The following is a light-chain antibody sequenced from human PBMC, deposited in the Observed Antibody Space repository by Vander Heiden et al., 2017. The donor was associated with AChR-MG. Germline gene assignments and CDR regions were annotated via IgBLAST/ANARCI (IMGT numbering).Light chain of an antibody. V-gene: IGLV2-14*03. CDR2: DVS. CDR1: SRDVGIYHH. J-gene: IGLJ2*01. CDR3: SSYTSSSTL. Sequence: YALSQHAPVSGSPGQSITLSGTAISRDVGIYHHVSWYQQHPGQAPTLIIFDVSYRPSGVSNRFSGSKSGNTASLTISGLRTEDEADYYCSSYTSSSTLFGGGTKLTVL.